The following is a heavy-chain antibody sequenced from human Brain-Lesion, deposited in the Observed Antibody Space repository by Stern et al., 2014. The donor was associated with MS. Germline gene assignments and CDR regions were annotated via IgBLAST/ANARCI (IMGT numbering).Heavy chain of an antibody. V-gene: IGHV1-2*02. Sequence: QVQLVESGAEVKKPGASVKVSCKTSGYIFTGYSIHWVRQAPGQGLEWMAWINPNTGGTKYAKKFQGRVTMSRDASISTAYVELSSLTSDDTAVYYCARDQRGITIFGVVTDYYYLGMDVWGQGTTVTVSS. J-gene: IGHJ6*02. CDR1: GYIFTGYS. D-gene: IGHD3-3*01. CDR2: INPNTGGT. CDR3: ARDQRGITIFGVVTDYYYLGMDV.